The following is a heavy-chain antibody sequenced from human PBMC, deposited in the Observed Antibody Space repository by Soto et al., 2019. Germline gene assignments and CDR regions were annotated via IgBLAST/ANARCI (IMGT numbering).Heavy chain of an antibody. J-gene: IGHJ4*02. CDR2: ISYDGSNK. D-gene: IGHD3-10*01. V-gene: IGHV3-30*18. CDR3: AKDRAAVSSKGLDY. CDR1: GFTFSSYG. Sequence: QVQLVESGGGVVQPGRSLRLSCAASGFTFSSYGMHWVRQAPGKGLEWVAVISYDGSNKYYADSVKGRFTISRDNSKNTLYLQMNSLRAEDTAVYYCAKDRAAVSSKGLDYWGQGTLVTVSS.